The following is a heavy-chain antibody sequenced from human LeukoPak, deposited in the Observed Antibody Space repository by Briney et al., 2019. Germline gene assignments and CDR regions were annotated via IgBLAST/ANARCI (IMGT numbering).Heavy chain of an antibody. CDR1: GYTFTGYY. CDR3: AREARIAARKNWFDP. J-gene: IGHJ5*02. V-gene: IGHV1-2*02. D-gene: IGHD6-6*01. Sequence: RASVKVSCKASGYTFTGYYMHWVRQAPGQGLEWMGWINPNSGGTNYAQKFQGRVTMTRDTSISTAYMELSRLRSDDTAGYYCAREARIAARKNWFDPWGQGTLVTVSS. CDR2: INPNSGGT.